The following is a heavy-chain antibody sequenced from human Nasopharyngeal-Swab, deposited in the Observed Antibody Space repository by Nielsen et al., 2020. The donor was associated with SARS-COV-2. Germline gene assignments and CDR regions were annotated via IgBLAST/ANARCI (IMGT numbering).Heavy chain of an antibody. D-gene: IGHD7-27*01. CDR1: GFTFSNSW. Sequence: GESLKISCAVSGFTFSNSWVHWVRQAPGKGLVWVSRINSDGSRTGYADSVKGRFTISIDNAKNTLYLQMISLSAEDTAVYYCARDFDKTGDWGQGTLVTVSS. CDR2: INSDGSRT. J-gene: IGHJ4*01. V-gene: IGHV3-74*01. CDR3: ARDFDKTGD.